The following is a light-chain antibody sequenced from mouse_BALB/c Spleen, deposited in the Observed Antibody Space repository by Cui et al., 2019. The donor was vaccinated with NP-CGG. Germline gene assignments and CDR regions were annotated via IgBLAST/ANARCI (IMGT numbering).Light chain of an antibody. CDR1: SGAVTTSNY. Sequence: VVVTQEYANTRPPGETVTLTRRSSSGAVTTSNYANWVQEKPDHLFTGLIGGTNNRTPGFPARFSGSLIGDKAALTITGAQTEDETIYFCALCYTNHWVFGGGTKLTFL. CDR3: ALCYTNHWV. CDR2: GTN. V-gene: IGLV1*01. J-gene: IGLJ1*01.